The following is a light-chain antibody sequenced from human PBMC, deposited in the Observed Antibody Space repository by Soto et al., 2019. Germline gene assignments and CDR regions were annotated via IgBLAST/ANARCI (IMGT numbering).Light chain of an antibody. CDR2: GAS. CDR1: QSVSSSY. V-gene: IGKV3D-15*01. Sequence: EIVLTQSPATLSLSPGERATLSCRASQSVSSSYLAWYQQKPGQAPRLLIYGASTRATGIPATFSGSGSGTEFTLTISSLQPEDSAVYYCQQFNVWPLTFGGGTKVDIK. J-gene: IGKJ4*01. CDR3: QQFNVWPLT.